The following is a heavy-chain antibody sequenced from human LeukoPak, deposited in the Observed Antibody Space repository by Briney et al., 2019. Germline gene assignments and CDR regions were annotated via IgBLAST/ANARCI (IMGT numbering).Heavy chain of an antibody. V-gene: IGHV1-69*01. D-gene: IGHD6-6*01. CDR1: GGTFSSYA. Sequence: HWASVKVSCKASGGTFSSYAINWVRQAPGQGLEWMGGIIPIFGAANYAQKFQGRVTITADESTSTAYMELSSLRSEDTAVYYCARQSIAARFNYYYGMDVWGQGTTVTVSS. J-gene: IGHJ6*02. CDR2: IIPIFGAA. CDR3: ARQSIAARFNYYYGMDV.